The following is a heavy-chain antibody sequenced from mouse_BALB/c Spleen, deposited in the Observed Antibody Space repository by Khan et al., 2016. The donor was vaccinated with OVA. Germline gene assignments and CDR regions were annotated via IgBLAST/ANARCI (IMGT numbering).Heavy chain of an antibody. CDR3: VTDESYHRNDCWFAY. Sequence: VQLQQSGAELARPGASVKMSCKASGYTFTSYTIHWIKERPGQGLEWIGYINPSNGYTNYNQKFKDKATLTTDKSSTTTYMQLSSLTSDDSSVYNFVTDESYHRNDCWFAYCGHGTLVTVSA. D-gene: IGHD2-14*01. J-gene: IGHJ3*01. CDR2: INPSNGYT. CDR1: GYTFTSYT. V-gene: IGHV1-4*01.